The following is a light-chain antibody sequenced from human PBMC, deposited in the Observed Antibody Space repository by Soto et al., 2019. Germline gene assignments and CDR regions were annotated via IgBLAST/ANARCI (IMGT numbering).Light chain of an antibody. J-gene: IGKJ1*01. CDR2: GAS. Sequence: EIVMTQSPATLSVSVGERATLSCRASQSVGTKLAWYQQTPGQAPRLLIYGASTRATGVPARFSGSGSGTEFTLTISSLQSEDLGIYYCHQFNSWQTFGQGTKVEI. CDR3: HQFNSWQT. V-gene: IGKV3-15*01. CDR1: QSVGTK.